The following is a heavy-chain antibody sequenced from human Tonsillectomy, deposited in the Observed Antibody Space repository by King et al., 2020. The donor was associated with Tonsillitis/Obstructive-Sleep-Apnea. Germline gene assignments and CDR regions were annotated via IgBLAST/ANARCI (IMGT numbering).Heavy chain of an antibody. V-gene: IGHV4-59*08. CDR2: IYYSGST. J-gene: IGHJ5*02. D-gene: IGHD3-22*01. CDR3: AAGAIVVVGDWFDP. Sequence: VQLQESGPGLVKPSETLSLTCTVSGGSISSYYWSWIRQPPGKGLEWFGYIYYSGSTNYNPSLKSRVTISVDTSKNQFSLKLSSVTAADTAVYYCAAGAIVVVGDWFDPWGQGTLVTVSS. CDR1: GGSISSYY.